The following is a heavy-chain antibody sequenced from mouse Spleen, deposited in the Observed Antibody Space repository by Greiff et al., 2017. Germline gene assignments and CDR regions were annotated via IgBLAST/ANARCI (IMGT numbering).Heavy chain of an antibody. J-gene: IGHJ2*01. V-gene: IGHV1-64*01. CDR3: AREFYYGDYRGFDY. CDR1: GYTFTSYW. CDR2: IHPNSGST. Sequence: QVQLQQPGAELVKPGASVKLSCKASGYTFTSYWMHWVKQRPGQGLEWIGMIHPNSGSTNYNEKFKSKATLTVDKSSSTAYMQLSSLTSEDSAVYYCAREFYYGDYRGFDYWGQGTTLTVSS. D-gene: IGHD2-13*01.